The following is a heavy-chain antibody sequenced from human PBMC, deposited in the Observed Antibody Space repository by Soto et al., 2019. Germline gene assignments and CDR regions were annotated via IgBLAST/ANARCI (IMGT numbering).Heavy chain of an antibody. CDR1: GFTFSGSA. CDR3: TSHYGDYVAYYYYGMDV. V-gene: IGHV3-73*01. CDR2: IRSKANSYAT. J-gene: IGHJ6*02. Sequence: EVQLLESGGGLVQPGGSLKLSCAASGFTFSGSAMHWVRQASGKGLEWVGRIRSKANSYATAYAASVKGRFTISRDDSKNTAYLQMNSLKTEDTAVYYCTSHYGDYVAYYYYGMDVWGQGTTVTVSS. D-gene: IGHD4-17*01.